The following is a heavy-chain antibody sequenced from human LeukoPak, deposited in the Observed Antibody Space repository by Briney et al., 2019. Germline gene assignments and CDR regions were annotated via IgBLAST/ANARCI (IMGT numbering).Heavy chain of an antibody. Sequence: PGGSLRLSCAASGFTFNSYAMSWVRQASGKGLEWVSTVTGSGSATYYADSVKGRFIISRDNSKNTLYLQMNSLRADDTALYYCAKAMSTVMGGTDYWGQGTLATVSS. D-gene: IGHD4-17*01. CDR1: GFTFNSYA. V-gene: IGHV3-23*01. CDR2: VTGSGSAT. CDR3: AKAMSTVMGGTDY. J-gene: IGHJ4*02.